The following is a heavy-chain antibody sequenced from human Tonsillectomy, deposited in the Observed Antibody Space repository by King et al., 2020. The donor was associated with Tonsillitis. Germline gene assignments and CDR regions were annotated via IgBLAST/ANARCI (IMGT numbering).Heavy chain of an antibody. V-gene: IGHV3-30*18. J-gene: IGHJ4*02. Sequence: VQLVESGGGVVQPGRSLRLSCAASGFTFSSYGMHWVRQAPGKGLEWVAVISYDGSNKYYADSVKGRFTISRDDSKNTLSLQMNSLRTEDTAVYYCAKDRYGFDYWGQGTLVTVSS. CDR3: AKDRYGFDY. CDR1: GFTFSSYG. D-gene: IGHD3-10*01. CDR2: ISYDGSNK.